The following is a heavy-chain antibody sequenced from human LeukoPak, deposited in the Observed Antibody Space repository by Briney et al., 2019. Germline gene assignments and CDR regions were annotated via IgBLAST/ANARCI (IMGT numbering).Heavy chain of an antibody. CDR3: ARRGYCSGDGCHSNAFDI. J-gene: IGHJ3*02. Sequence: GESLKISCKGSGYSFTTYWIGWVRQMPGKGLEWMGIIYPGDSDTRYSPSFQGQVTISADKSISTAYLPWSSLKASDTAMYYCARRGYCSGDGCHSNAFDIWGQGTMVTVTS. CDR1: GYSFTTYW. D-gene: IGHD2-15*01. V-gene: IGHV5-51*01. CDR2: IYPGDSDT.